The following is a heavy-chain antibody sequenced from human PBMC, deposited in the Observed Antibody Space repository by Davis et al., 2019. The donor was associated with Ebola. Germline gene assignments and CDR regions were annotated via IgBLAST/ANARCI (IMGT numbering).Heavy chain of an antibody. Sequence: PGGSLRLSCAASGFTFSSYGMHWVRQAPGKGLEWVAVISYDGSNKYYADSVKGRFTISRDNAKNTLYLQMNSLRAEDTAVYYCTREKTYSSSFMDVWGQGTTVTVSS. V-gene: IGHV3-30*03. CDR3: TREKTYSSSFMDV. J-gene: IGHJ6*02. CDR2: ISYDGSNK. CDR1: GFTFSSYG. D-gene: IGHD2-21*01.